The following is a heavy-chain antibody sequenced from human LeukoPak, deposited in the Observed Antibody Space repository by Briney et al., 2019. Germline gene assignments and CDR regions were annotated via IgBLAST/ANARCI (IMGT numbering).Heavy chain of an antibody. CDR3: ARHKHSTYVDY. D-gene: IGHD3-3*02. CDR1: GGPISSGGYY. Sequence: PSQTLSLTCTVSGGPISSGGYYWSWIRQPPGKGLEWIGYIYHSGSTYYNPSLKSRVTISVDTSKNQFSLKLSSVTAADTAVYYCARHKHSTYVDYWGQGTLVTVSS. CDR2: IYHSGST. V-gene: IGHV4-30-2*03. J-gene: IGHJ4*02.